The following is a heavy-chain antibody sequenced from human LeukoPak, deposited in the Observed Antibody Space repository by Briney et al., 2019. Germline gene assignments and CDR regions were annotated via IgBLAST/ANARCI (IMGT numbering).Heavy chain of an antibody. CDR3: AKDWNDSHAFDI. D-gene: IGHD3-22*01. Sequence: GGSLRLSFAASGFTFRSYGMHWVRQAPGKGLEWVAVISYDGSNKYYADSVKGRFTISRDNSKNTLYLQMNSLRAEDTAVYYCAKDWNDSHAFDIWGQGTMVTVSS. CDR2: ISYDGSNK. V-gene: IGHV3-30*18. CDR1: GFTFRSYG. J-gene: IGHJ3*02.